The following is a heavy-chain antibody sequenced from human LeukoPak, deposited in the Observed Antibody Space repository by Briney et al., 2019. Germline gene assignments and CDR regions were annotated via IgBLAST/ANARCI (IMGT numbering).Heavy chain of an antibody. D-gene: IGHD3-22*01. CDR2: IYHSGTT. V-gene: IGHV4-4*02. Sequence: PSGTLSLTCAVSGGSISSSNWWSGVRQPPGKGLEWIGEIYHSGTTIYNPSLKSRVTISVDKSKNQFSLKLNSVTAADTAVYYCARADDSSGYADYWGQGTLVTVSS. CDR3: ARADDSSGYADY. J-gene: IGHJ4*02. CDR1: GGSISSSNW.